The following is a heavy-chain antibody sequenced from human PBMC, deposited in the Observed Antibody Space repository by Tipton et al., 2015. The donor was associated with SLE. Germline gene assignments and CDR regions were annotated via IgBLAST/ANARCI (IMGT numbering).Heavy chain of an antibody. V-gene: IGHV4-61*02. CDR3: ARHIVVVPEAFDI. Sequence: TLSLTCTVSGGSISSGSYYWSWIRQPAGKGLEWIGRIYTSGSTNYNPSLKSRATISVDTSKNQFSLKLSSVTAADTAVYYCARHIVVVPEAFDIWGQGTMVTVSS. J-gene: IGHJ3*02. D-gene: IGHD2-21*01. CDR2: IYTSGST. CDR1: GGSISSGSYY.